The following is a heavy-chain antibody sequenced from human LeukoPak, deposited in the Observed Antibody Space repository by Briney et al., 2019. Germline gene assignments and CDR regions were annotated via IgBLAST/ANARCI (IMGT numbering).Heavy chain of an antibody. V-gene: IGHV4-59*08. D-gene: IGHD6-6*01. CDR1: GCSISSYY. CDR2: IYYSGST. J-gene: IGHJ6*02. Sequence: KPSETLSLTCTVSGCSISSYYWSWIRQPPGKGLEWIGYIYYSGSTNYNPSLKSRVTISVDTSKNQFSLKLSSVTAADTAVYYCASSRRWQLVRGLYYGMDVWGQGTTVTVSS. CDR3: ASSRRWQLVRGLYYGMDV.